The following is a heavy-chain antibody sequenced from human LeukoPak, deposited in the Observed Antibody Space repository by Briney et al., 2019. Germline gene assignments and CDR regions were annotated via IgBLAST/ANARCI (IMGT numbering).Heavy chain of an antibody. V-gene: IGHV3-7*01. CDR3: ARERFHGSGAPKFDY. CDR2: IKYDGSEK. Sequence: PGESLRLSCAASGFTFSVSWMSWVRQAPGKGLEWVANIKYDGSEKYYVDSVKGRFTISRDNAKNSVYLQMNSLRVDDTAVYYCARERFHGSGAPKFDYWGQGTLVTVSS. CDR1: GFTFSVSW. D-gene: IGHD3-10*01. J-gene: IGHJ4*02.